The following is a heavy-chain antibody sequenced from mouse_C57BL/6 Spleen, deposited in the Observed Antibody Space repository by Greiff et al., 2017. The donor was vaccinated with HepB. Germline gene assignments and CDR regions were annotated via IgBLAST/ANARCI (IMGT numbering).Heavy chain of an antibody. J-gene: IGHJ2*01. CDR2: IYPRSGNT. V-gene: IGHV1-81*01. CDR1: GYTFTSYG. Sequence: QVQLKQSGAELARPGASVKLSCKASGYTFTSYGISWVKQRTGQGLEWIGEIYPRSGNTYYNEKFKGKATLPADKSSSTAYMELRSLTSEDSAVYFSASLYYGSSYVGDYWGQGTTLTVSS. D-gene: IGHD1-1*01. CDR3: ASLYYGSSYVGDY.